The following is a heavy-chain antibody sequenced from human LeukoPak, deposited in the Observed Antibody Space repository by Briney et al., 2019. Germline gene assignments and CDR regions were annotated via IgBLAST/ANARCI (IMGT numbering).Heavy chain of an antibody. CDR2: ISYDGSNK. V-gene: IGHV3-30*04. J-gene: IGHJ6*03. D-gene: IGHD2-15*01. CDR3: ARDWSMGGGSDYYYYYMDV. CDR1: GFTFSSYA. Sequence: PGGSLRLSCAASGFTFSSYAMHWVRQAPGKGLEWVAVISYDGSNKYYADSVKGRFTISRDNSKNTLYLQMNSLRAEDTAVYYCARDWSMGGGSDYYYYYMDVWGKGTTVTVSS.